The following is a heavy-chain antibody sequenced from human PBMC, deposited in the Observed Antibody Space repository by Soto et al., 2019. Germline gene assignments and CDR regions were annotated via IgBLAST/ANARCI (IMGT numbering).Heavy chain of an antibody. Sequence: QVQSQQWGAGLLKPSETLSLTCGVFVESFSGYSWSSIRQPPGKGLEGIDKIKCGGSTNYNPSLSNPVTISGDTSKNQFSLSLKSGSAAETAVSACARVQSGKKYGFLSFHYWGQGTLVTVSS. J-gene: IGHJ4*02. CDR1: VESFSGYS. CDR3: ARVQSGKKYGFLSFHY. V-gene: IGHV4-34*02. D-gene: IGHD2-2*01. CDR2: IKCGGST.